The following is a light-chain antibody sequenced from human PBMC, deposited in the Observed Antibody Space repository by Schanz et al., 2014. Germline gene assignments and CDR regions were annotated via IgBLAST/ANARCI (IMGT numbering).Light chain of an antibody. CDR2: AAS. V-gene: IGKV1D-13*01. J-gene: IGKJ2*01. CDR1: QGLRTA. Sequence: AIQLTQSPSSLSASVGARVTITCRASQGLRTALAWYQQKPGKAPKLLIYAASSLESGVPSRFSGSGSGTDFTLTISSLQPEDFATYYCQHYDHYPVTFGQGTKLEIK. CDR3: QHYDHYPVT.